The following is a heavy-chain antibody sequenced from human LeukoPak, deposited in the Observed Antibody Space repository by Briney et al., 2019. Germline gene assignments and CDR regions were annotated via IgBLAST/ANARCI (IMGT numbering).Heavy chain of an antibody. CDR1: GFTFNNYA. D-gene: IGHD3-16*01. J-gene: IGHJ4*02. CDR3: IADTAGDLAF. CDR2: ILSNSAAI. Sequence: PGGSLRLSCATSGFTFNNYALHWVRQAPGKSLEWVSGILSNSAAIGYGDSVKGRFTISRDAATNSLYLQMNSLKIEDTALYYCIADTAGDLAFWGQGTLVIVSS. V-gene: IGHV3-9*01.